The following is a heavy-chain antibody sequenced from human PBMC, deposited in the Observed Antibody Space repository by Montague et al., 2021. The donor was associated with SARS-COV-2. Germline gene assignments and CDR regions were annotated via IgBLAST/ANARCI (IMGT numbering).Heavy chain of an antibody. V-gene: IGHV2-5*02. D-gene: IGHD4-17*01. CDR3: VHSYADYLFDY. J-gene: IGHJ4*02. CDR1: EFSLRTSGVG. Sequence: PALVKPTQTLTLTCSFSEFSLRTSGVGVGWIRQPPGKALEWLAVIYWDDDKRYSPSLKSRLTITKDTSKNQVVLTMTNMDPVDTATYYCVHSYADYLFDYWGQGTLVGVSS. CDR2: IYWDDDK.